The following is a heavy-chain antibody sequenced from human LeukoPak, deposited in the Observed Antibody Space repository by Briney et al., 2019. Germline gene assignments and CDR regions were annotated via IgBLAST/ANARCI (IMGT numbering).Heavy chain of an antibody. CDR3: ARGLYCSSTSCSNAFDY. Sequence: GGSLRLSCAASGFTFSSYSMNWVRQAPGKGLEWVSYISSSSSTIYYADSVKGRFTISRDNAKNSLYLQMNSLRAEDTAVYYCARGLYCSSTSCSNAFDYWGQGTLVTVSS. D-gene: IGHD2-2*01. CDR2: ISSSSSTI. J-gene: IGHJ4*02. CDR1: GFTFSSYS. V-gene: IGHV3-48*01.